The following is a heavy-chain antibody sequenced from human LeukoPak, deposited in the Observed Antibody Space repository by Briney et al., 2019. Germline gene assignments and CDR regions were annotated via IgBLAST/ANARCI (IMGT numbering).Heavy chain of an antibody. CDR3: TRDRGAYNLYDY. CDR2: IRSKAYGETA. Sequence: GGSLRLSCTASGFTFGDYAMSWIRQAPRKGLEWVDFIRSKAYGETADYAASVKGRFTISRDDSKAIAYLQMNSLKTEDTAVYHCTRDRGAYNLYDYWGQGTLVTVSS. D-gene: IGHD1-1*01. V-gene: IGHV3-49*03. CDR1: GFTFGDYA. J-gene: IGHJ4*02.